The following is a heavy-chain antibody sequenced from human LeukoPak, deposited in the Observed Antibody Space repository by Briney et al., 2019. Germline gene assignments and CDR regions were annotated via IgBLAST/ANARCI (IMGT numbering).Heavy chain of an antibody. V-gene: IGHV1-69*05. J-gene: IGHJ4*02. CDR3: ARTDYYDSSGTLVLGNLFDY. D-gene: IGHD3-22*01. CDR2: IIPIFGTA. Sequence: ASVKVSCKASGGTFSSYAISWVRQAPGRGLEWMGGIIPIFGTANYAQKFQGRVTITTDESTSTAYMELSSLRSEDTAVYYCARTDYYDSSGTLVLGNLFDYWGQGTLVTVSS. CDR1: GGTFSSYA.